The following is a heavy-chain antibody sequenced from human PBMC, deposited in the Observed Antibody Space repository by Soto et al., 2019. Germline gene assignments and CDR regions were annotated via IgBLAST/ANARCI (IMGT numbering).Heavy chain of an antibody. V-gene: IGHV3-30-3*01. D-gene: IGHD6-13*01. CDR1: GFTFTNYA. CDR2: LLSGNDKE. CDR3: ARAPKLSSWPYYFDH. J-gene: IGHJ4*02. Sequence: QVQLVESGGGVVQPGSSLRLSCAASGFTFTNYALHWVRQAPDKGLEWVAVLLSGNDKEYYPESVKGRFTISGDNSKNTMHLQMNDLKAEDTALYYCARAPKLSSWPYYFDHWGLGARVTVSS.